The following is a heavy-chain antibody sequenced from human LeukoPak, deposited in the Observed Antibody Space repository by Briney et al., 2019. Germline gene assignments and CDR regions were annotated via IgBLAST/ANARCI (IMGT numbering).Heavy chain of an antibody. CDR2: IYHSGST. Sequence: SETLSLTCTVSGYSISSGYYWGWMRQPPGKGLEWMGSIYHSGSTYYNPSLKSRVTISVDTSKNQFSLKLSSVTAADTAVYYCARDTPLITMIVVVQDPGYFDYWGQGTLVTVSS. J-gene: IGHJ4*02. D-gene: IGHD3-22*01. CDR1: GYSISSGYY. V-gene: IGHV4-38-2*02. CDR3: ARDTPLITMIVVVQDPGYFDY.